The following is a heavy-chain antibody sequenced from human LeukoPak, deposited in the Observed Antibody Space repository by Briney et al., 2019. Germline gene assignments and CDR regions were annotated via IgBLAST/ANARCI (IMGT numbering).Heavy chain of an antibody. V-gene: IGHV4-39*01. J-gene: IGHJ4*02. CDR3: ARTAYCGGDCYLFDY. CDR2: IYYSGST. Sequence: SETLSLTCTVSSDSIYSSNYYWGWIRQPPGKGLEWIGSIYYSGSTYYNSSLKSRVTISVDTSKNQFSLKLSSLTAADTAVYYCARTAYCGGDCYLFDYWGQGTLVTVFS. CDR1: SDSIYSSNYY. D-gene: IGHD2-21*02.